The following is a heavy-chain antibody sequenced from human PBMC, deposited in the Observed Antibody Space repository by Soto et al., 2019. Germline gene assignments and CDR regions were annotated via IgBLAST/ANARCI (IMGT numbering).Heavy chain of an antibody. J-gene: IGHJ6*04. D-gene: IGHD1-26*01. CDR2: VSYDGSNK. CDR1: EFTFSKYG. Sequence: PGGSLRLSCAAAEFTFSKYGMHWVRQAPGKGLEWVAVVSYDGSNKYYGDSVKGRFTISRDNSKNTLYLQMNRLRAEDTAVYYCAKAEWELAYYFYYYGMDVWGKGTTVTVPS. V-gene: IGHV3-30*18. CDR3: AKAEWELAYYFYYYGMDV.